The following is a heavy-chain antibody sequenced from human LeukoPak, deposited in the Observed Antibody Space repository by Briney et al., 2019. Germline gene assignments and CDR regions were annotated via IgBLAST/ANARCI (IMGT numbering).Heavy chain of an antibody. CDR1: GGSISSSSYY. V-gene: IGHV4-39*07. D-gene: IGHD3-10*01. J-gene: IGHJ3*02. Sequence: PSETLSLTCTVSGGSISSSSYYWGWIRQPPGKGLEWIGSIYYSGSTYYNPSLKSRVTISVDTPKNQFSLKPSSVTAADTAVYYCATSPVLLWFGEASDAFDIWGQGTMVTVSS. CDR2: IYYSGST. CDR3: ATSPVLLWFGEASDAFDI.